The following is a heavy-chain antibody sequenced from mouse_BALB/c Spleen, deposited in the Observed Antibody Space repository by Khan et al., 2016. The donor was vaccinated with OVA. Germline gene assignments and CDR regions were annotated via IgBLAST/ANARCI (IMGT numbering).Heavy chain of an antibody. V-gene: IGHV3-2*02. CDR2: ISSSGST. CDR1: GYSITSDYA. J-gene: IGHJ4*01. Sequence: EVKLLESGPGLVKPSQSLSLTCTVTGYSITSDYAWNWIRQFPGNKLEWMGYISSSGSTNYNPALKSRISITRDTSKNQFFLQLNSVTTEDTATYYCARDGSRYNYAMDYWGQGTSVIVSS. CDR3: ARDGSRYNYAMDY. D-gene: IGHD2-3*01.